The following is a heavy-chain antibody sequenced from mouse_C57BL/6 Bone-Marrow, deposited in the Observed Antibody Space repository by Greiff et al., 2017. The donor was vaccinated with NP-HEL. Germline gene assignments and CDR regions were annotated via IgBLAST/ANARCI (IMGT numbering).Heavy chain of an antibody. CDR1: GYSITSGYY. V-gene: IGHV3-6*01. CDR3: ARDRQLRLLFAY. CDR2: ISYDGSN. Sequence: DVHLVESGPGLVKPSQSLSLTCSVTGYSITSGYYWNWIRQFPGNKLEWMGYISYDGSNNYNPSLKNRISITRDTSKNQFFLKLNSVTTEDTATYYCARDRQLRLLFAYWGQGTLVTVSA. D-gene: IGHD3-2*02. J-gene: IGHJ3*01.